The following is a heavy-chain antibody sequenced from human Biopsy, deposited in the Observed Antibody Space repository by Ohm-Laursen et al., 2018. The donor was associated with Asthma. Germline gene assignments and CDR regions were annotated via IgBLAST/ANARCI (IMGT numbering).Heavy chain of an antibody. CDR1: GFSVSTRGMS. CDR2: IDWEDDT. D-gene: IGHD1-1*01. Sequence: TQTLTLTCSCSGFSVSTRGMSVSWIRQPPGKALEWLTRIDWEDDTFYSTPLRTRLTISKDTSKNQVVLTMTNMDPVDTAIYFCGRHNDYWGQGILVTVSS. V-gene: IGHV2-70*04. CDR3: GRHNDY. J-gene: IGHJ4*02.